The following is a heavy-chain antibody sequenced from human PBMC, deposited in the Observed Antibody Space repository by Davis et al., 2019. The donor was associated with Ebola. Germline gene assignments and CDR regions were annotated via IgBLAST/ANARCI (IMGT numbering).Heavy chain of an antibody. CDR2: INAGNGNR. CDR3: ARILRDYYYGMDV. J-gene: IGHJ6*04. CDR1: AYIFSGYA. Sequence: ASVMVSCNASAYIFSGYAMHWARQAPRQRPERMGWINAGNGNRKYSQKFQGRVTITRDTSASTAYMELSNLRSEDTAVYYCARILRDYYYGMDVWGKGTTVNVSS. V-gene: IGHV1-3*01.